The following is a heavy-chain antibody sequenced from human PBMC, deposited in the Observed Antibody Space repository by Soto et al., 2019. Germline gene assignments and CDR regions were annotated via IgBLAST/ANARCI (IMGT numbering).Heavy chain of an antibody. CDR3: ARGSPLPLSG. CDR1: GGSFSGYY. Sequence: SETLSLTCAVYGGSFSGYYWSWIRQPPGEGLEWIGEINHSGSTNYNPSLKSRVTISVDTSKNQFSLKLSSVTAADTAVYYCARGSPLPLSGWGQGTMVTVYS. CDR2: INHSGST. V-gene: IGHV4-34*01. J-gene: IGHJ4*02.